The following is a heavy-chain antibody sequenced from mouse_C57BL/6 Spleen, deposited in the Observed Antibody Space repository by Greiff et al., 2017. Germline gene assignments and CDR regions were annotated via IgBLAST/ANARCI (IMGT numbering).Heavy chain of an antibody. V-gene: IGHV5-16*01. D-gene: IGHD2-3*01. CDR3: AREGYDNAMDY. CDR1: GFTFSDYY. J-gene: IGHJ4*01. CDR2: INYDGSST. Sequence: EVQLVESEGGLVQPGSSMKLSCTASGFTFSDYYMAWVRQVPEKGLEWVANINYDGSSTYYLDSLKSRFIISRDNAKNILYLQMSSLKSEDTATYYCAREGYDNAMDYWGQGTSVTVSS.